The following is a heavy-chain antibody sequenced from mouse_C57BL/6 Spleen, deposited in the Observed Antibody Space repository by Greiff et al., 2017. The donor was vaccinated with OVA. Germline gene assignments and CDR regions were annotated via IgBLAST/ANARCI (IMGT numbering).Heavy chain of an antibody. J-gene: IGHJ4*01. D-gene: IGHD1-1*01. Sequence: QVQLQQSGAELVKPGASVKLSCKASGYTFTEYTIHWVKQRSGQGLEWIGWFYPGSGSIKYNEKFKDKATLTADKSSSTVYMELSRLTSEDSAVYFCARHEKGHYYGSGDYAMDYWGQGTSVTVSS. CDR2: FYPGSGSI. CDR3: ARHEKGHYYGSGDYAMDY. V-gene: IGHV1-62-2*01. CDR1: GYTFTEYT.